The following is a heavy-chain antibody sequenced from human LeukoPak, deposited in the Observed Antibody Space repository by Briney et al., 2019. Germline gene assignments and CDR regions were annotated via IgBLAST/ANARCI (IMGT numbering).Heavy chain of an antibody. CDR2: IKQDGSKK. CDR1: GFTFSSYW. CDR3: TRVGYIDEGIDY. D-gene: IGHD5-24*01. Sequence: GGSLRLSCAASGFTFSSYWMNWVRQAPGKGLEWVANIKQDGSKKSYVDSVKGRFTISRDNAKNSLYLQMNSLRAEDTAIYYCTRVGYIDEGIDYWGQGTLVTVSS. V-gene: IGHV3-7*04. J-gene: IGHJ4*02.